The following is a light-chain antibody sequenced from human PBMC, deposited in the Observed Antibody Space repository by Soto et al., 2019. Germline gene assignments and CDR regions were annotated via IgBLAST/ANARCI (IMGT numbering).Light chain of an antibody. CDR1: ESVSKW. Sequence: DIQMTQSPSFLSASVGDKVTITCRATESVSKWLAWYQEKPGNPPRPLIYDASTLESGVPSRFSGSGSGTAFTLTISSLQADDFAIYYCQQYNSDSWTFGQGTKVEMK. CDR3: QQYNSDSWT. CDR2: DAS. V-gene: IGKV1-5*01. J-gene: IGKJ1*01.